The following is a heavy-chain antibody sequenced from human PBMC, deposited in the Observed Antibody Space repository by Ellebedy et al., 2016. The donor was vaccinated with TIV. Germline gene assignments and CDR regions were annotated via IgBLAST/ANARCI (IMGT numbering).Heavy chain of an antibody. V-gene: IGHV3-64*01. CDR2: ISSNGSNT. D-gene: IGHD3-22*01. CDR3: ARVFWEYYYDNGGYYLDS. Sequence: GESLKISCVASGFRFSNYAMQWVRQAPGKGLEFVSAISSNGSNTYYENYVKGRFSISRDNSKNTLFLQMDSLRAEDVGDYYCARVFWEYYYDNGGYYLDSWGQGTLVTVSS. J-gene: IGHJ4*02. CDR1: GFRFSNYA.